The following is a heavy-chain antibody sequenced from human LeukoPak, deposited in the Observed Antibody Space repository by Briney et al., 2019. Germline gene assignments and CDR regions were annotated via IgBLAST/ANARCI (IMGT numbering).Heavy chain of an antibody. CDR2: IYHSGST. CDR1: GGSISSSNW. J-gene: IGHJ5*02. CDR3: ARLGSSWFDP. D-gene: IGHD6-13*01. Sequence: SETLSLTCAVPGGSISSSNWWSWVRQPPGKGLEWIGEIYHSGSTNYNPSLKSRVTISVDTSKNQFSLKLSSVTAADTAVYYCARLGSSWFDPWGQGTLVTVSS. V-gene: IGHV4-4*02.